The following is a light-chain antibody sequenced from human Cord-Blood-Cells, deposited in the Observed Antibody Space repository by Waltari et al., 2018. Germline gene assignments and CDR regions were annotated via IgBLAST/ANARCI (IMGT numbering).Light chain of an antibody. CDR1: SSALGGFNL. Sequence: QSALTQPASASGSPGQSITISCTGPSSALGGFNLVSWYHQHPGKTPKPMIYEGSKRPSGVSNRVSGSKSGNTASLTISGLQAEDEADYYCCSYAGSSTSVFGGGTKLTVL. CDR3: CSYAGSSTSV. J-gene: IGLJ2*01. V-gene: IGLV2-23*01. CDR2: EGS.